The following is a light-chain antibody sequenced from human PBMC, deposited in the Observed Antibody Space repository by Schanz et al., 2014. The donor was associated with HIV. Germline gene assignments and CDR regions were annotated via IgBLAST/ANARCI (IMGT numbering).Light chain of an antibody. V-gene: IGKV1-9*01. CDR1: QDISTY. Sequence: DIQLSQSPSFLSASVGDRVTVTCRASQDISTYLAWYQQKPGTAPKLLIYAASTLQTGVPSRFSGSGSGTDFTLTISSLQPEDFATYYCQQLNSFPYTFGQGTMLEI. CDR2: AAS. CDR3: QQLNSFPYT. J-gene: IGKJ2*01.